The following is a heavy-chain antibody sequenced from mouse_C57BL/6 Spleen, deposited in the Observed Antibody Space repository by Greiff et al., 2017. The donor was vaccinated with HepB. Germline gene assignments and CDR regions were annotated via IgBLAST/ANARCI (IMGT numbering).Heavy chain of an antibody. Sequence: EVQLVESGGDLVKPGGSLKLSCAASGFTFSSYGMSWVRQTPDKRLEWVATISSGGSYTYYPDSVKGRFTISRDNAKNTLYLQMSSLKSEDTAMYYCAKRGYDPLGCWGQVTLGTVSA. J-gene: IGHJ3*01. D-gene: IGHD2-3*01. CDR1: GFTFSSYG. V-gene: IGHV5-6*01. CDR2: ISSGGSYT. CDR3: AKRGYDPLGC.